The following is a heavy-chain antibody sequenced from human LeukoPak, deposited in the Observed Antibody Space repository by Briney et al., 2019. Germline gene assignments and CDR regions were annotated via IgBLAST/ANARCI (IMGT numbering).Heavy chain of an antibody. CDR3: ARGADWFDP. Sequence: SETLSLTCIVSGASFSSYYWTWIRQPAGKGLEWIGRIYSSGSTNYNPSLRRRSTMSVDTSKNQFSLKLSSVTAADTAVYYCARGADWFDPWGQGTLVTVSS. CDR2: IYSSGST. V-gene: IGHV4-4*07. J-gene: IGHJ5*02. D-gene: IGHD4/OR15-4a*01. CDR1: GASFSSYY.